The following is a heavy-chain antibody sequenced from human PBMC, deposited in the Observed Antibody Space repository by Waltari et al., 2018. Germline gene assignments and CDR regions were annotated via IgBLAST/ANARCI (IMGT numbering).Heavy chain of an antibody. D-gene: IGHD3-16*01. CDR1: VFTFSDNA. Sequence: EVQLVESGGGLVQPGGSLRLSCVASVFTFSDNAMHWVRQVPGKGLAAISAIIADGSGTNYADSVKGRFTISRDNSKNTVYLQMGSLRAEDTALYYCAREVWGYMESWGQGTTVTVSS. CDR2: IIADGSGT. CDR3: AREVWGYMES. V-gene: IGHV3-64*07. J-gene: IGHJ6*02.